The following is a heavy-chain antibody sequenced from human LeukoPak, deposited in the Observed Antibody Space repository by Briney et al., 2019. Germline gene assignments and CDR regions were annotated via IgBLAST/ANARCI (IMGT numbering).Heavy chain of an antibody. CDR3: ARGSRYSSSVMDV. V-gene: IGHV1-46*01. J-gene: IGHJ6*03. CDR1: GYTCTIYY. Sequence: ASVKVSFNASGYTCTIYYMHWVRHAPGQGLERMGKINPSGGSRTYAQKFQGRVTMIRDMSTSTVYMELSSLRSEDTAVYYCARGSRYSSSVMDVWGKGTTVTVSS. D-gene: IGHD6-13*01. CDR2: INPSGGSR.